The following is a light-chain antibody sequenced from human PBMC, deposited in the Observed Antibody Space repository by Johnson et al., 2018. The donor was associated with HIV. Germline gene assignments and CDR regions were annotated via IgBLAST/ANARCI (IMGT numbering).Light chain of an antibody. CDR3: GTWYSSLSSF. CDR1: SPNIGNNY. V-gene: IGLV1-51*01. Sequence: QAVLTQPPSVSAAPGQKVTISCSGSSPNIGNNYVSWYQQLPGTAPKLLIYDNNKRPSGIPDRFSGSKSGTSATLGITGLQTGDEADYYCGTWYSSLSSFFGTGTKVTVL. J-gene: IGLJ1*01. CDR2: DNN.